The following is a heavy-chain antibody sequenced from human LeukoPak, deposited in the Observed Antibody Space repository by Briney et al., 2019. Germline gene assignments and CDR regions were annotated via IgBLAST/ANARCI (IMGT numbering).Heavy chain of an antibody. Sequence: ASVKVSCKASGYTFTGYYMHWVRQAPGQGLEWMGWINPNTGDTNYAQKFQGRVTLTTDTSISTAYMELSRLRSDDTAVYYCAREDMTTVTTYYYYYYMDVWGTGTTVTISS. V-gene: IGHV1-2*02. J-gene: IGHJ6*03. CDR2: INPNTGDT. CDR1: GYTFTGYY. D-gene: IGHD4-17*01. CDR3: AREDMTTVTTYYYYYYMDV.